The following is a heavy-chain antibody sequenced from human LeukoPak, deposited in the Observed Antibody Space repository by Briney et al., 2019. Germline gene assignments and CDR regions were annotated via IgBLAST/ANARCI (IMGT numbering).Heavy chain of an antibody. D-gene: IGHD3-9*01. CDR1: GFTFSSYS. V-gene: IGHV3-21*01. J-gene: IGHJ4*02. CDR2: ISSSSSYI. Sequence: GGSLRLSCAASGFTFSSYSMNWVRQAPGKGLEWVSSISSSSSYIYYADSVKGRFTISRDNAKNSLYLQMNSLRAEDTAVYYCARDAELTQMYYDILTGYHTLFDYWGQGTLVTVSS. CDR3: ARDAELTQMYYDILTGYHTLFDY.